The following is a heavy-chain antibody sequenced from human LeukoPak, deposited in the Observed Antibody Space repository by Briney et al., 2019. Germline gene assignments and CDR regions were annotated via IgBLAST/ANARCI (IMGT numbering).Heavy chain of an antibody. D-gene: IGHD4-17*01. V-gene: IGHV3-21*01. Sequence: GGSLRLSCVASGFTFNSYSMNWVRQAPGRGLEWVSFISSSSSYIYYADSVKGRFTISRDNAKNSLYLQMNSLRAEDTAIYYCARDGTSGASDAFDIWGQGTMVTASS. CDR1: GFTFNSYS. CDR3: ARDGTSGASDAFDI. J-gene: IGHJ3*02. CDR2: ISSSSSYI.